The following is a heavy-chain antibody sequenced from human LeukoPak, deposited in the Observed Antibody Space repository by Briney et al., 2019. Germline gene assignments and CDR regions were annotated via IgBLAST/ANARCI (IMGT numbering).Heavy chain of an antibody. CDR3: ARDRLHVGSGVY. V-gene: IGHV1-2*02. CDR2: INPNSGGT. CDR1: GYTFTGYY. Sequence: ASVKVSCKASGYTFTGYYMHWVRQAPGQGLEWMGWINPNSGGTNYVQKFQGRVTMTRDTSISTAYMELSKLRSDDTAVYYCARDRLHVGSGVYWGQGTLVTVSS. J-gene: IGHJ4*02. D-gene: IGHD3-10*01.